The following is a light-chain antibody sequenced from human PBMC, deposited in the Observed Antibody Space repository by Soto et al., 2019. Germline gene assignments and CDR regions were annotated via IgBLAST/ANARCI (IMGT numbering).Light chain of an antibody. J-gene: IGKJ1*01. V-gene: IGKV3-20*01. CDR1: QTIINNY. Sequence: EIVLTQAPGTLSLSPGERATLSCRASQTIINNYLAWYQQKPGQAPRLLINDASSRATGIPDRFSGSASGTDFTPTSSRLEPEDSAVYYCQQCATSPLTFGQGTKVEIK. CDR2: DAS. CDR3: QQCATSPLT.